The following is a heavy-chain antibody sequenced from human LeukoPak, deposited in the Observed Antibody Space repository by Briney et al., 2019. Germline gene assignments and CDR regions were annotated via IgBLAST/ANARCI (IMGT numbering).Heavy chain of an antibody. V-gene: IGHV3-7*01. D-gene: IGHD3-16*01. CDR2: IKQDGSEK. Sequence: GGSLRLSCAASGFTFSIYWMTWVRQAPGKGLEWVASIKQDGSEKYYVDSVKGRFTISRDNAKTSLYLQMNSLRDEDTAVYYCARGTGLGDWGQGALVIVSS. CDR1: GFTFSIYW. CDR3: ARGTGLGD. J-gene: IGHJ4*02.